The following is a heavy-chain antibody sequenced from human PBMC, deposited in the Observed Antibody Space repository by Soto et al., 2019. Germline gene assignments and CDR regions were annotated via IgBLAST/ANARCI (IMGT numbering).Heavy chain of an antibody. CDR3: ARNPDYGDSNYYYYYMDV. CDR1: GFTFSSYS. Sequence: GGSLRLSCAASGFTFSSYSMNWVRQAPGKGLEWVSYISSSSSTIYYADSVKGRFTISRDNAKNSLYLQMNSLRAEDTAVYYCARNPDYGDSNYYYYYMDVWGKGTTVTVSS. D-gene: IGHD4-17*01. J-gene: IGHJ6*03. V-gene: IGHV3-48*01. CDR2: ISSSSSTI.